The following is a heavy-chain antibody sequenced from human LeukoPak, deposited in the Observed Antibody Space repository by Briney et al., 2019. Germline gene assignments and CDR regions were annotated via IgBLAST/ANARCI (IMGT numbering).Heavy chain of an antibody. CDR2: IIPIFGTA. CDR1: GGTFSNYA. J-gene: IGHJ4*02. V-gene: IGHV1-69*06. Sequence: SVKVSCKASGGTFSNYAINWVRQAPGQGLEWMGGIIPIFGTANYAQKLQGRVTIIADKSTSTVYMELNSLKSEDTAVYYCARGWDYDSGGRPTAYVYWGQGTLVTVSS. D-gene: IGHD3-22*01. CDR3: ARGWDYDSGGRPTAYVY.